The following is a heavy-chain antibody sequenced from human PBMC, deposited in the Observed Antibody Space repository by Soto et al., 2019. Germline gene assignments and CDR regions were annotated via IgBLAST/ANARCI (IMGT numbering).Heavy chain of an antibody. Sequence: GESLKISCKGSGYSFTSYWIGWVRQMPGKGLEWMGIIYPGDSGTRYSPSFQGQVTISADKSISTAYLQWSSLKASDTAMYYCARGSGYDSDYYYGMDVWGQGTTVTVSS. V-gene: IGHV5-51*01. CDR2: IYPGDSGT. CDR1: GYSFTSYW. CDR3: ARGSGYDSDYYYGMDV. J-gene: IGHJ6*02. D-gene: IGHD5-12*01.